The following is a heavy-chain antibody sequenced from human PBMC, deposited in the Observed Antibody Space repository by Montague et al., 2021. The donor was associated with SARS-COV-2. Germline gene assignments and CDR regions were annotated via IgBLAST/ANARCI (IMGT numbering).Heavy chain of an antibody. J-gene: IGHJ4*02. V-gene: IGHV4-59*01. Sequence: SETLSLTCDVSGGSMSGYYWTWIRQPPGKGLEWIGYVHYTGSTNYNPSLKTRVSLSLDTPKNHFSLHLSSVTAADTAIYFCARAQDTWFIANRVNYFDVWGQGTLVTVSS. D-gene: IGHD3-9*01. CDR2: VHYTGST. CDR1: GGSMSGYY. CDR3: ARAQDTWFIANRVNYFDV.